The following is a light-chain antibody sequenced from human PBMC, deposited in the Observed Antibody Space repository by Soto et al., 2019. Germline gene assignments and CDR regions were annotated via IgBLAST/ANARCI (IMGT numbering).Light chain of an antibody. CDR3: QPYDTSPIT. CDR1: QSVSSGY. J-gene: IGKJ5*01. V-gene: IGKV3-20*01. CDR2: GAS. Sequence: EIVLTHSPGTLSLSPCERATLSFSASQSVSSGYLAWYQQKPGQAPRLLIYGASSRATGIPDRFSGSGSGTDFALTITPLEPEDFVVYFCQPYDTSPITFGQGTRLEI.